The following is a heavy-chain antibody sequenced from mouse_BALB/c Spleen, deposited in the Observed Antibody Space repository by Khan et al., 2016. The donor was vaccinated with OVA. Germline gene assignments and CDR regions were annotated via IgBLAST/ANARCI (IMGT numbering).Heavy chain of an antibody. CDR2: INTYTGEP. CDR1: GYIFTNYG. D-gene: IGHD1-1*01. Sequence: QIQLVQSGPELKKPGETVKISCKASGYIFTNYGMTWVKQAPGKGLKWMGWINTYTGEPTYADDFKGRFAFSLETSANTAYLQINNLKNEDTATYFVARTLYGSGYDYAMDYWGQGTSVTVSS. V-gene: IGHV9-3-1*01. CDR3: ARTLYGSGYDYAMDY. J-gene: IGHJ4*01.